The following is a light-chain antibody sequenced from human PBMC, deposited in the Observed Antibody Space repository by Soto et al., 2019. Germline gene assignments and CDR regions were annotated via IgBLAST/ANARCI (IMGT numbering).Light chain of an antibody. J-gene: IGLJ1*01. Sequence: QSALTQPPSASGSPGQSVTISCTGTSSDVGAYDYVSWYQQHPGKAPKLMIYEINKRPSGVPDRFSGSKPGNTASLTVSGLQAEDEADYYCSSFAGSNNFPYVFGTGTKLTVL. CDR2: EIN. V-gene: IGLV2-8*01. CDR3: SSFAGSNNFPYV. CDR1: SSDVGAYDY.